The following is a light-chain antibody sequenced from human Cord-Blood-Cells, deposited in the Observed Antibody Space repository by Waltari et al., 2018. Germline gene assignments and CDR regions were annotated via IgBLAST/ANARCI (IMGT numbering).Light chain of an antibody. V-gene: IGKV4-1*01. CDR3: QQYYSTPFT. J-gene: IGKJ3*01. CDR2: WAS. Sequence: DIVMTQSPDSLAVSLGERATINCKSSQSVLYSSNNKNYLAWYQQKPGQPPKLLNYWASTLQSGVPDRFSGSGSGRDFTLTISSLKAEDVAVYYCQQYYSTPFTFGPGTKVDIK. CDR1: QSVLYSSNNKNY.